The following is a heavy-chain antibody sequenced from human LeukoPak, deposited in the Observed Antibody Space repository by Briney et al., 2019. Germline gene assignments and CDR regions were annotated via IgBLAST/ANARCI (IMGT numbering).Heavy chain of an antibody. V-gene: IGHV3-73*01. CDR2: IRSKANSYAT. J-gene: IGHJ1*01. CDR1: GFTFSSYA. CDR3: MSSGYSTTTEYFQH. Sequence: GGSLRLSCAASGFTFSSYAMSWVRQASGKGLEWVGRIRSKANSYATAYAASVKGRFTISRDDSENTAYLQMNSLKTEDTAVYYCMSSGYSTTTEYFQHWGQGTLVTVSS. D-gene: IGHD5/OR15-5a*01.